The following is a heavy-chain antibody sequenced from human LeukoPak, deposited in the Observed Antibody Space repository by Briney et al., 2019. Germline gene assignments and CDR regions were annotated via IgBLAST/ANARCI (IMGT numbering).Heavy chain of an antibody. Sequence: SETLSLTCTVSGGSISSYYWSWIRQPPGKGLEWIGYIYYSGSTNYNHSLKSRVTISVDTSKNQFSLKLSSVTAADTAVYYCASQCGGDCYDAFDIWGQGTMVTVSS. J-gene: IGHJ3*02. V-gene: IGHV4-59*01. CDR3: ASQCGGDCYDAFDI. CDR2: IYYSGST. D-gene: IGHD2-21*02. CDR1: GGSISSYY.